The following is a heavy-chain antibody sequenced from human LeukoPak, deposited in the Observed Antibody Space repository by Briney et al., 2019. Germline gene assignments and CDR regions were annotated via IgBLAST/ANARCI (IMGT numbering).Heavy chain of an antibody. V-gene: IGHV1-18*01. D-gene: IGHD1-7*01. Sequence: ASVKVSCKASGYTFTSYGISWVRQAPGQGLEWMGWISAYNGNTNYAQKLQGRVTMTTDTSTSTAYMELRSLRSEDTAVYYCARDLVGGNNWNYGPSDCWGQGTLVTVSS. CDR3: ARDLVGGNNWNYGPSDC. J-gene: IGHJ4*02. CDR1: GYTFTSYG. CDR2: ISAYNGNT.